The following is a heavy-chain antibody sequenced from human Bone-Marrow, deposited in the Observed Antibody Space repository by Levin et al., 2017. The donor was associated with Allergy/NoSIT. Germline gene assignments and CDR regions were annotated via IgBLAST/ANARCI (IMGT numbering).Heavy chain of an antibody. D-gene: IGHD3-16*01. Sequence: GESLKISCRGSGYSFSNYWLSWVRQMPGKGLEWMGRIDPNDSYATYSPSFQGHVTISADKSISTAYLQWSSLKASDTAIYYCARHGGQKGSLEDSEYLQPWGQGTHVTVSS. CDR3: ARHGGQKGSLEDSEYLQP. J-gene: IGHJ1*01. CDR1: GYSFSNYW. V-gene: IGHV5-10-1*01. CDR2: IDPNDSYA.